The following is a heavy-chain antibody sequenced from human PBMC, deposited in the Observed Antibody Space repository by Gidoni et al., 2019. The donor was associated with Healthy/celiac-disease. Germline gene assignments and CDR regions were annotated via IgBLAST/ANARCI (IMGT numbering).Heavy chain of an antibody. CDR1: GFTFRSYA. D-gene: IGHD3-9*01. J-gene: IGHJ3*02. CDR3: AKDLYDILTGYYLDAFDI. V-gene: IGHV3-23*01. Sequence: EVQLLESGGGLVQPGGSLSLSCAASGFTFRSYAMSWVRQAPGKGLEWVAAISGSGGSTYYADSVKGRFTISRDNSKNTLYLQMNSLRAEDTAVYYCAKDLYDILTGYYLDAFDIWGQGTMVTVSS. CDR2: ISGSGGST.